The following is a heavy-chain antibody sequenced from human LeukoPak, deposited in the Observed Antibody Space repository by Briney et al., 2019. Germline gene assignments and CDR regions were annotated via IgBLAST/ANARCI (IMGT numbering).Heavy chain of an antibody. CDR2: IKSKTDGGTT. D-gene: IGHD4-17*01. Sequence: GGSLRLPCAASGFTFSNAWMTWVRQAPGKGLEWVGRIKSKTDGGTTDYAAPVKGRFILSRDDSRNTLYLQMNSLKTEDTAVYYCTTEHFLYGDYRGYWGQGTLVTVSS. V-gene: IGHV3-15*01. J-gene: IGHJ4*02. CDR1: GFTFSNAW. CDR3: TTEHFLYGDYRGY.